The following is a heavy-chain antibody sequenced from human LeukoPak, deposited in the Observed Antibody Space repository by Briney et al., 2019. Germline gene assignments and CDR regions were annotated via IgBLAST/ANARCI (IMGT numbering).Heavy chain of an antibody. D-gene: IGHD2-2*01. CDR1: GFTCSSGS. J-gene: IGHJ6*03. CDR2: ISSSSSYI. V-gene: IGHV3-21*01. Sequence: GGSVRLSCPAAGFTCSSGSVNWVRRSPGKGLEWVSFISSSSSYIYYADSVKGRFTISRDNAKNSLYLQMNSLRAEDTAVYYCARDLFDCSSTSCSPGDYYYYMDVWGKGTTVTVSS. CDR3: ARDLFDCSSTSCSPGDYYYYMDV.